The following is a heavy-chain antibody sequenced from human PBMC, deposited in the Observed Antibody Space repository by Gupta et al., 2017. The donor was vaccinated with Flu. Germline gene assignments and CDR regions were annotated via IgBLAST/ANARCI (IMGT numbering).Heavy chain of an antibody. CDR3: AKDRSGNPAIDY. V-gene: IGHV3-23*01. Sequence: EVQLLESGGGVVQPGESLRLSYVVSGLTFSDYAMNWVRQAPGKGLEWLSTVGVGGDRTYYADSVMGRFTISRDNSKNTTYLQMNSLTGDDTAVYYCAKDRSGNPAIDYWGQGALVTVSA. CDR2: VGVGGDRT. CDR1: GLTFSDYA. J-gene: IGHJ4*02. D-gene: IGHD6-13*01.